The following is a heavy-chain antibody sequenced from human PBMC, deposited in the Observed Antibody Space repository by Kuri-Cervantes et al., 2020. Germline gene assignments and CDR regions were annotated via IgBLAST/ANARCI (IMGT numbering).Heavy chain of an antibody. D-gene: IGHD5-24*01. Sequence: GGSLRLSCAASGFTFSSYAMSWVRQAPGKGLEWVSAISGSGGSTYYADSVKGRFTISRDNSKNTLYLQMDSLRAEDMAVYYCARENGYNPSSYYYGMDVWGQGTTVTVSS. CDR1: GFTFSSYA. CDR2: ISGSGGST. V-gene: IGHV3-23*01. J-gene: IGHJ6*02. CDR3: ARENGYNPSSYYYGMDV.